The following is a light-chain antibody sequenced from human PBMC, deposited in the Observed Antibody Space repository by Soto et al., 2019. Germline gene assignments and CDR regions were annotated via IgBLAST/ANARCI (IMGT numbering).Light chain of an antibody. CDR1: QNVNSN. Sequence: EIAMTQSPATLSVSPGERATLSCRASQNVNSNLAWYQQKPGQAPRLLIYGASTRATGIPARFSGSGSGTEFTVTISSLQSEEFAVYYCQQYNSWPLSFGGGTKVEI. V-gene: IGKV3-15*01. J-gene: IGKJ4*01. CDR2: GAS. CDR3: QQYNSWPLS.